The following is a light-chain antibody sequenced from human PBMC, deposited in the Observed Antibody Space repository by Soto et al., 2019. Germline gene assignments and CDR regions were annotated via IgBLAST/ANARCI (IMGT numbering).Light chain of an antibody. CDR3: QQYNNWPPFT. CDR1: QSVSSN. J-gene: IGKJ5*01. CDR2: GAS. Sequence: VMTQSPATLSVSPGERATLSCRASQSVSSNLAWYQQRPGQAPRLLIYGASTRATGIPARFSGSGFGTDFTLTISSLQSEDFAVYYCQQYNNWPPFTFGQGTRLE. V-gene: IGKV3D-15*01.